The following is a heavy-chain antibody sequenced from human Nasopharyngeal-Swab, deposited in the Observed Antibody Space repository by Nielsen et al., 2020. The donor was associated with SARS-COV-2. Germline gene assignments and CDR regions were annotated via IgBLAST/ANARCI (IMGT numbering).Heavy chain of an antibody. Sequence: RQAPGKGLEWIGYIFYSGGTNYNPSLKSRVTISVDTSKNQFSLKLSSVTAADTAVYYCARATWSGYSLGWFDPWGQGTLVTVSS. CDR3: ARATWSGYSLGWFDP. CDR2: IFYSGGT. J-gene: IGHJ5*02. D-gene: IGHD3-3*01. V-gene: IGHV4-59*01.